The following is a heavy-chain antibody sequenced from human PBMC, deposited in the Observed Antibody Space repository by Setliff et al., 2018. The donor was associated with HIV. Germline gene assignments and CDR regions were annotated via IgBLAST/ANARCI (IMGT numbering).Heavy chain of an antibody. V-gene: IGHV1-2*06. D-gene: IGHD2-8*01. CDR3: ATKVYCTNGVCLDAFDL. CDR2: INPNSGGT. Sequence: VASVKVSCKASGYTFTDYYMHWVRQAPGQGLEWMGRINPNSGGTNHAQKFQGRVTMTRDTSSSTAYMELSRLRSDDTAVYYCATKVYCTNGVCLDAFDLWGQGTMVTVSS. CDR1: GYTFTDYY. J-gene: IGHJ3*01.